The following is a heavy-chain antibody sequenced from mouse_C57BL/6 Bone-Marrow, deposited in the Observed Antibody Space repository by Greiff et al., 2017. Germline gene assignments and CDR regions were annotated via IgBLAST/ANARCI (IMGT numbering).Heavy chain of an antibody. V-gene: IGHV5-15*01. J-gene: IGHJ4*01. CDR2: ISNLAYSI. CDR3: ARAPGGAMDY. CDR1: GFTFSDYG. D-gene: IGHD3-1*01. Sequence: EVQGVESGGGLVQPGGSLKLSCAASGFTFSDYGMAWVRQAPRKGLEWVAFISNLAYSIYYADTVTGRFTISRENAKNTLYRELSSLRYEDTAVYYCARAPGGAMDYWDQGTSVTVSS.